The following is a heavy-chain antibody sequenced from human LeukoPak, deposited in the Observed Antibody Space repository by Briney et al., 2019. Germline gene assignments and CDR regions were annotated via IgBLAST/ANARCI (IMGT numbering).Heavy chain of an antibody. D-gene: IGHD5-24*01. V-gene: IGHV4-39*07. CDR1: GGSISSSSYY. J-gene: IGHJ4*02. Sequence: SETLSLTCTVSGGSISSSSYYWGWIRQPPGKGLEWIGSIYYSGSTYYNPSLKSRVTISVDTSKNQFSLKLSSVTAADTAVYYCARDRRDGYNLNFDYWGQGTLVTVSS. CDR2: IYYSGST. CDR3: ARDRRDGYNLNFDY.